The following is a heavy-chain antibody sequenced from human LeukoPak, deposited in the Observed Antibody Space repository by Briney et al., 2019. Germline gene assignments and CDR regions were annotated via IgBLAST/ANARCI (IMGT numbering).Heavy chain of an antibody. D-gene: IGHD3-10*01. V-gene: IGHV3-23*01. CDR2: ICSNGYST. CDR1: GFTFSSYA. Sequence: GGSLRLSCAASGFTFSSYAMSWVRQAPGMGLEWVSTICSNGYSTYYGDSVKGRFTISRDNYKNTLYLQMNSLRTDDTAVYYCAKGGIKWFGDSGHFDYWGQGTLVTVSS. CDR3: AKGGIKWFGDSGHFDY. J-gene: IGHJ4*02.